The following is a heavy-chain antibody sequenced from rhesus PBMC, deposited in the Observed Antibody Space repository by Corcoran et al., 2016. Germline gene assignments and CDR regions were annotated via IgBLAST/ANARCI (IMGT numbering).Heavy chain of an antibody. Sequence: QVQLQESGPGVVKPSETLSLTCAVSGGSISDSYRWSWIRQPPGKGLEWIGYIYGSSPTTNSTPSLKSRITISKDTSKNQFSLKLSSVTAADTAVYYCASRRVRSDYYYIFDYWGQGVLVTVSS. V-gene: IGHV4S10*01. D-gene: IGHD3-22*01. J-gene: IGHJ4*01. CDR2: IYGSSPTT. CDR3: ASRRVRSDYYYIFDY. CDR1: GGSISDSYR.